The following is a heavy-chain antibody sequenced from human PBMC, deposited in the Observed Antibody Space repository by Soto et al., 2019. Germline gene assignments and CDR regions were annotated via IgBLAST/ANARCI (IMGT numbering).Heavy chain of an antibody. D-gene: IGHD5-12*01. CDR2: ISGTSSTI. V-gene: IGHV3-48*01. CDR3: ARGVGWLQSNVFDY. J-gene: IGHJ4*02. CDR1: GFILSTYS. Sequence: EVQLVESGRGLVQPGESLRLSCAASGFILSTYSMNWVRQAPGKGLEWVSYISGTSSTIHYADSVKGRFTISRENAKNSLYLQMNSLRVEDTAVYYCARGVGWLQSNVFDYWGQGTLVTVSS.